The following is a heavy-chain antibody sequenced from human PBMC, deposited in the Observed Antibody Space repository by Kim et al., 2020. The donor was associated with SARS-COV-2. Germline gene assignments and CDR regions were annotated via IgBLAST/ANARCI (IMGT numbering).Heavy chain of an antibody. CDR3: ARDREYSSSWYDFFDYYYDGMDV. Sequence: ASVKVSCKASGYTFTGYYMHWVRQAPGQGLEWMGWINPNSGGTNYAQKFQGRVTMTRDTSISTAYMELSRLRSDDTAVYYCARDREYSSSWYDFFDYYYDGMDVWGQGTTVTVSS. CDR1: GYTFTGYY. J-gene: IGHJ6*02. CDR2: INPNSGGT. D-gene: IGHD6-13*01. V-gene: IGHV1-2*02.